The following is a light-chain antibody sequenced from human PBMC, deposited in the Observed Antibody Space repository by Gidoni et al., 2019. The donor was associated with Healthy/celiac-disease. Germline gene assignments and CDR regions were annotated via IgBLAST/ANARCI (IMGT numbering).Light chain of an antibody. CDR1: QSVSSN. V-gene: IGKV3-15*01. Sequence: DIVMTQSPATLSVSPGERATLSSRASQSVSSNLAWYQQKPGQAPRLLIYGASTRATGITARFSGRGAGTEFTLTISSLQAEDFAVDYCQQYNNWPPYTFGQGTKLEIK. J-gene: IGKJ2*01. CDR3: QQYNNWPPYT. CDR2: GAS.